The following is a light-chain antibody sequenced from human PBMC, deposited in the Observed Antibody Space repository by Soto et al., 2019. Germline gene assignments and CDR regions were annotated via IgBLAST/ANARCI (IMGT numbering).Light chain of an antibody. J-gene: IGKJ1*01. V-gene: IGKV1-5*01. CDR1: QSISGW. CDR2: DAS. Sequence: DIQMTRSPSTLSASVRDRVTITCRASQSISGWLAWYQQKPGKAPKLLIYDASSLQSGVPSRFSGSGSGTEFTLTISSLQPDDFATYYCQQYNSYWGTFGQGTKVDIK. CDR3: QQYNSYWGT.